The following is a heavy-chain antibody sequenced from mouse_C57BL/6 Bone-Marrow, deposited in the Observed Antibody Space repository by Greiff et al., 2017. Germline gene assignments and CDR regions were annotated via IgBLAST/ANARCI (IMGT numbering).Heavy chain of an antibody. CDR2: ILPGSGST. CDR3: AREGRGYGSSYWYFDV. V-gene: IGHV1-9*01. J-gene: IGHJ1*03. CDR1: GYTFPGYW. Sequence: QVHVKQSGAELMKPGASVKLSCKATGYTFPGYWIEWVKQRPGHGLEWIGAILPGSGSTNYNEKFKGKATFTADTSSNTAYMQLSSLTTEDSAIYYCAREGRGYGSSYWYFDVWGTGTTVTVSS. D-gene: IGHD1-1*01.